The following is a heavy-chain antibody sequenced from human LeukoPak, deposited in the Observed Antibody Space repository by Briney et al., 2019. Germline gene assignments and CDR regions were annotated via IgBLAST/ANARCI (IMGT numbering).Heavy chain of an antibody. CDR2: INSDGSST. J-gene: IGHJ6*04. Sequence: GGSLRLSCAASGFTFINYWMHWARQAPGKGLVWVSRINSDGSSTRYADSVRGRFTISRDNSKNTLYLQMNSLRAEDTAVYYCAKRGGGSYPDVWGKGTTVTISS. CDR3: AKRGGGSYPDV. CDR1: GFTFINYW. D-gene: IGHD1-26*01. V-gene: IGHV3-74*01.